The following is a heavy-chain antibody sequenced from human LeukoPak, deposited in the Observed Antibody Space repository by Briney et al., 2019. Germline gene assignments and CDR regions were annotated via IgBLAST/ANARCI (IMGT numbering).Heavy chain of an antibody. J-gene: IGHJ4*02. CDR1: RFTVLTND. V-gene: IGHV3-53*01. CDR2: LYSDGNT. D-gene: IGHD1-14*01. Sequence: PGGSLRLSCPASRFTVLTNDMTWVRQAPGKGLEWVSVLYSDGNTKYADSVQGRFTISRDNSKNTLYLEMNSLSPDDTAVYYCARGVEPLAANTMAYWGQGTLVTVSS. CDR3: ARGVEPLAANTMAY.